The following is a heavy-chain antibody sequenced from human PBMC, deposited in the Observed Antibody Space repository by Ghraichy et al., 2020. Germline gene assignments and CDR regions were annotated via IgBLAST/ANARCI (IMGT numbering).Heavy chain of an antibody. CDR3: ARGSFYFDSSGPLDS. V-gene: IGHV1-3*01. J-gene: IGHJ4*02. D-gene: IGHD3-22*01. CDR2: INVVTGLT. Sequence: ASVKVSCQASGYIFSDRAIHWVRQAPGQGLEWMGWINVVTGLTKYSEKFRGRITLTRDIPANSANLELSSLKFEDTAIYFCARGSFYFDSSGPLDSWGQGTLVTVSS. CDR1: GYIFSDRA.